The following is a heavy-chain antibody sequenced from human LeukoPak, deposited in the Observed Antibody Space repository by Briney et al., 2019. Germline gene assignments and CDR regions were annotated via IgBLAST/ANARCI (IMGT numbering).Heavy chain of an antibody. J-gene: IGHJ4*02. Sequence: PGGSLRLSCAASGFTFSSYAMNWVRQAPGKGLEWVSSISSSSSYIHYADSVRGRFTISRDNAKNSLYLQMNSLRAEDTAVYYCARDKSYNWNYGSLMDYWGQGTLVTVSS. V-gene: IGHV3-21*01. CDR3: ARDKSYNWNYGSLMDY. D-gene: IGHD1-7*01. CDR2: ISSSSSYI. CDR1: GFTFSSYA.